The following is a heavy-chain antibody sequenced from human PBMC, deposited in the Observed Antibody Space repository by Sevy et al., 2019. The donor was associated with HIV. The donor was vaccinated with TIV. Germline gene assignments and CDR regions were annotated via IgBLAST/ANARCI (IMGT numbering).Heavy chain of an antibody. V-gene: IGHV1-2*02. CDR2: INPNSGGT. CDR1: GYTFTGYY. D-gene: IGHD2-2*02. Sequence: ASVKVSCKASGYTFTGYYMHWVRQAPGQGLEWMGWINPNSGGTNYAQKFQGRVTMTRDTSISTAYMGLSRLRSDDTAVYYCARDPDCSSTSCYSWFDPWGQGTLVTVSS. J-gene: IGHJ5*02. CDR3: ARDPDCSSTSCYSWFDP.